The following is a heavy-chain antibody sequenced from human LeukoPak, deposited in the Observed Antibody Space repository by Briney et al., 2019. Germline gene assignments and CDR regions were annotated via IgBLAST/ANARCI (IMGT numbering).Heavy chain of an antibody. V-gene: IGHV1-18*04. CDR1: GYTFTGYY. CDR3: ARGPSSGWYGDY. Sequence: GASVKVSCKASGYTFTGYYMHWVRQAPGQGLEWMGWISAYNGNTNYAQKLQGRVTMTTDTSTSTAYMELRSLRSDDTAVYYCARGPSSGWYGDYWGQGTLVTVSS. J-gene: IGHJ4*02. D-gene: IGHD6-19*01. CDR2: ISAYNGNT.